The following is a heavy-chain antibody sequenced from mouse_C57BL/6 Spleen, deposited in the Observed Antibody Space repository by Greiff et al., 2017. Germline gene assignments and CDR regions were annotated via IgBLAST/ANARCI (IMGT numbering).Heavy chain of an antibody. CDR2: ISSGSSTI. D-gene: IGHD1-1*01. Sequence: EVKVVESGGGLVKPGGSLQLSCAASGFTFSDYGMHWVRQAPEKGLEWVAYISSGSSTIYYADTVKGRVTISRDNAKNTLFLQMTRLRSEDTAMYYCAKNNYYGSRYYAMDYWGQGTSVTVSS. CDR1: GFTFSDYG. J-gene: IGHJ4*01. CDR3: AKNNYYGSRYYAMDY. V-gene: IGHV5-17*01.